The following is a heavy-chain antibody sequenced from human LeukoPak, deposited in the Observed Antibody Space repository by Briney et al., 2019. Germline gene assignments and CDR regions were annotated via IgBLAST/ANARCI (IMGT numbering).Heavy chain of an antibody. Sequence: ASVKVSCKASGYTFTGYYMHWVRQAPGQGLEWMGWINPNSGGTNYAQKFQGRVTMTRDTSISTAYMELSRLRSDDTAVYYCASSHYYDSSGYCGLRGYYFDYWGQGTLVTVSS. CDR1: GYTFTGYY. CDR3: ASSHYYDSSGYCGLRGYYFDY. D-gene: IGHD3-22*01. V-gene: IGHV1-2*02. CDR2: INPNSGGT. J-gene: IGHJ4*02.